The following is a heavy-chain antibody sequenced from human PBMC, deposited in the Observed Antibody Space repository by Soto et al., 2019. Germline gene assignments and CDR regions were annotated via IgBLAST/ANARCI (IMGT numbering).Heavy chain of an antibody. J-gene: IGHJ6*02. CDR3: ARDRAGSGSYYKPPVGAGYYYGMDV. Sequence: LTCTVSGGSISSYYWSWIRQPPGKGLEWIGYIYYSGSTYYNPSLKSRVTISVDTSKNQFSLKLSSVTAADTAVYYCARDRAGSGSYYKPPVGAGYYYGMDVWGQGTTVTVSS. D-gene: IGHD3-10*01. V-gene: IGHV4-59*12. CDR2: IYYSGST. CDR1: GGSISSYY.